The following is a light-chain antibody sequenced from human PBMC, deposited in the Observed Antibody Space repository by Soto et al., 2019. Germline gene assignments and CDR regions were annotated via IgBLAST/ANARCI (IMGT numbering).Light chain of an antibody. CDR1: QSVSSSY. V-gene: IGKV3-20*01. Sequence: EIVLTQSPGTLSLSPGEVATLSFSASQSVSSSYIAWYQQRPGQTPSLLIYGASTRATGIPDRFSGSGSGTHFTLTISRLEPGDFAVYYCQQYGSSHTFGQGTRLEIK. J-gene: IGKJ5*01. CDR3: QQYGSSHT. CDR2: GAS.